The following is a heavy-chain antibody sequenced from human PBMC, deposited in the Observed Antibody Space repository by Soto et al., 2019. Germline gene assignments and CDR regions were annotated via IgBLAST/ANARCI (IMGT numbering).Heavy chain of an antibody. J-gene: IGHJ6*02. V-gene: IGHV1-46*01. D-gene: IGHD2-2*01. CDR1: GYTFTSYY. CDR2: INPSGGST. Sequence: ASVKVSCKASGYTFTSYYIHWVRQAPGQGLEWMGIINPSGGSTSYAQKFQGRVTMTRDTSASTAYMELSSLRSEDTAVYYCASSAVIAGYYYYGMDVWGQGTTVTVSS. CDR3: ASSAVIAGYYYYGMDV.